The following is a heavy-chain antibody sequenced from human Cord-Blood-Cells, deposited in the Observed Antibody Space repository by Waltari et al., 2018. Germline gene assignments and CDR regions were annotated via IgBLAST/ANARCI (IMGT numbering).Heavy chain of an antibody. V-gene: IGHV3-9*01. J-gene: IGHJ4*02. Sequence: EVQLVESGGGLVQPGRSLRLSCAASGFTFDDYAMHWVRQAPGKGLEWVSGISWNSGSIGYADSVKGRFTISRDNAKNSLYLQMNGLRAEDTALYYCAKDIHTVGYSYGYFDYWGQGTLVTVSS. CDR3: AKDIHTVGYSYGYFDY. CDR2: ISWNSGSI. D-gene: IGHD5-18*01. CDR1: GFTFDDYA.